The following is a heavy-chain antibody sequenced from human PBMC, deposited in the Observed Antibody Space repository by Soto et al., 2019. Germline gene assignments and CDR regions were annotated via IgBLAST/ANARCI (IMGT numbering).Heavy chain of an antibody. J-gene: IGHJ3*02. CDR3: ARDSELTTTAFDI. CDR2: IIPILGIA. V-gene: IGHV1-69*04. CDR1: GGTFSSYT. D-gene: IGHD4-17*01. Sequence: SVKVSCKASGGTFSSYTISWVRQAPGQGLEWMGRIIPILGIANYAQKFQGRVTITADKSTSTAYMELSSLRSEDTAVYFCARDSELTTTAFDIWGQGTMVTVSS.